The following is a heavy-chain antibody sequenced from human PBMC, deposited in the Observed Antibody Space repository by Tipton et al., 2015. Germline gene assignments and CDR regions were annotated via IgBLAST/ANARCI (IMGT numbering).Heavy chain of an antibody. CDR3: AKDLVNRGIFEFLFEY. Sequence: GSLRLSCAASGFTFSSYAMSWVRQAPGKGLEWVSAISGSGGSTYYADSVKGRFTISRDNSQNTLFLQMSSLRADDTATYYCAKDLVNRGIFEFLFEYWGQGTLLTVSS. CDR1: GFTFSSYA. J-gene: IGHJ4*02. CDR2: ISGSGGST. V-gene: IGHV3-23*01. D-gene: IGHD3-10*01.